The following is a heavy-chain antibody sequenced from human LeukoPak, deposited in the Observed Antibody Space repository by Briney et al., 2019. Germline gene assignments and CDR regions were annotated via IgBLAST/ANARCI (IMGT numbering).Heavy chain of an antibody. J-gene: IGHJ3*02. CDR3: ARVGYCSSTSCHSGGDDAFDI. V-gene: IGHV3-21*01. D-gene: IGHD2-2*02. Sequence: PGGSLTLSCAASGFTFSSYSMNWVRQAPGKGLEWVSSISSSSSYIYYADSVKGRFTISRDNAKNSLYLQMNSLRAEDTAVYYCARVGYCSSTSCHSGGDDAFDIWGQGTMVTVSS. CDR2: ISSSSSYI. CDR1: GFTFSSYS.